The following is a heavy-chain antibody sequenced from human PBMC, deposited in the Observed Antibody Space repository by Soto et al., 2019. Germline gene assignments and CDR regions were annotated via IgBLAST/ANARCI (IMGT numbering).Heavy chain of an antibody. D-gene: IGHD6-19*01. CDR2: IYYSGST. CDR3: ARGYAEIAVAYLDY. CDR1: GGSISSGGYY. Sequence: QVQLQESGPGLVKPSQTLSLTCTVSGGSISSGGYYWSWIRQHPGKGLEWIGYIYYSGSTYYNPSLKSRVTISVDTSKNQFSLKLSSATAADTAVYYCARGYAEIAVAYLDYWGQGTLVTVSS. J-gene: IGHJ4*02. V-gene: IGHV4-31*03.